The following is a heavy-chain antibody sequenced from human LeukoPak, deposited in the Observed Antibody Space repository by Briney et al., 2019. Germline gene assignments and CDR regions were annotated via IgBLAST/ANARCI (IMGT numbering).Heavy chain of an antibody. CDR3: ARARKGDD. V-gene: IGHV3-74*01. Sequence: GGSLRLSCAAAGFTFSSDWMDWVRQAPGKGLVWVSRINCDGSSKNYADSVKGRFTISRDNAKNTLYLQMNSLSAGNTAVYFCARARKGDDGGEGTLVSVSS. J-gene: IGHJ4*02. D-gene: IGHD6-6*01. CDR2: INCDGSSK. CDR1: GFTFSSDW.